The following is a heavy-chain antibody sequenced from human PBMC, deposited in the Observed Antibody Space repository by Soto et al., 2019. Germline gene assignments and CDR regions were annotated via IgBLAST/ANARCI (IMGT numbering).Heavy chain of an antibody. J-gene: IGHJ4*02. V-gene: IGHV1-69*13. D-gene: IGHD6-25*01. CDR1: GGTFSSYA. CDR3: ARVNPLGYYFDY. Sequence: SVKVSCKASGGTFSSYAISWVRQAPGQGLEWMGGIIPIFGTANYAQKFQGRVTITADESTSTAYMELSSLRSEDTAVYYCARVNPLGYYFDYWGQGTLVTVSS. CDR2: IIPIFGTA.